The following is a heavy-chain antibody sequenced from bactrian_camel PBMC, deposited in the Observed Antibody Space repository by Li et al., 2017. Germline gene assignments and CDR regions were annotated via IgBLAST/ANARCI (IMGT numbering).Heavy chain of an antibody. J-gene: IGHJ4*01. CDR3: AVGWAVEVLGTSPTW. CDR1: GFTFGSYS. D-gene: IGHD6*01. CDR2: IDTDDST. Sequence: HVQLVESGGGSVQAGGSLRLSCRGSGFTFGSYSMGWFRQAPGKEREAVATIDTDDSTTYADSVKGRFVISRDNAKSTMYLEMNSLKPEDTGMYYCAVGWAVEVLGTSPTWRGQGTQVTVS. V-gene: IGHV3S55*01.